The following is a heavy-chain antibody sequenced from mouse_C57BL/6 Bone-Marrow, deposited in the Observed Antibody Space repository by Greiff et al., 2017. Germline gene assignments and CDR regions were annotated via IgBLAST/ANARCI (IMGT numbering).Heavy chain of an antibody. CDR3: AYIWGY. V-gene: IGHV1-66*01. J-gene: IGHJ2*01. Sequence: VQVVESGPELVKPGASVKISCKASGYSFTSYYIHWVKQRPGQGLEWIGWIYPGSGNTKYNEKFKGKATLTADTSSSTAYMQLSSLTSEDSAVYYCAYIWGYWGQGTTLTVSS. D-gene: IGHD1-3*01. CDR1: GYSFTSYY. CDR2: IYPGSGNT.